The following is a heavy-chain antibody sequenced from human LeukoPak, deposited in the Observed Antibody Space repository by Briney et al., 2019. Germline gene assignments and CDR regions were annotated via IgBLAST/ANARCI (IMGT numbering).Heavy chain of an antibody. CDR1: GYTFTSYG. CDR2: ISAYNGNT. V-gene: IGHV1-18*04. Sequence: GASVKVSCQACGYTFTSYGISWVRPAPGRGLEWMGWISAYNGNTNFAQKLQGRVTMTTDTSTSTAYMELRSLRSDDTAVYYCARDRAPAGATSYYYYGMDVWGKGTTVTVSS. CDR3: ARDRAPAGATSYYYYGMDV. D-gene: IGHD1-26*01. J-gene: IGHJ6*04.